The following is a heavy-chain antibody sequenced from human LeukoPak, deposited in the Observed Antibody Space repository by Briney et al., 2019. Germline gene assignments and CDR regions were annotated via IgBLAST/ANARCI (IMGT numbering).Heavy chain of an antibody. CDR2: IHHSVGT. Sequence: SETLFLTCGIYGASLCDYYWSGIRQPPGKGLEWIGGIHHSVGTKYNPSLKSRVTISADTSKNQFSLNLSSVTAADTAVYYCAKNNWFDPWGQGTLVTVSS. V-gene: IGHV4-34*01. CDR1: GASLCDYY. J-gene: IGHJ5*02. CDR3: AKNNWFDP.